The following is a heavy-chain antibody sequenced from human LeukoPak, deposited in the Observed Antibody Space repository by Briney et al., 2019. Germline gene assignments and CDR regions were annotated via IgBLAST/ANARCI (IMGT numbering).Heavy chain of an antibody. J-gene: IGHJ4*02. CDR2: IKQDGGEK. CDR1: GFTVSSYR. D-gene: IGHD5-18*01. Sequence: PGGSPRLACAASGFTVSSYRISWVRQAPGKGLEWVANIKQDGGEKSYVGSVKGRFTISRDNAKNCSYLQINILLPQEPAVYYCARDRYTLWYWGQGNLVTVSS. V-gene: IGHV3-7*01. CDR3: ARDRYTLWY.